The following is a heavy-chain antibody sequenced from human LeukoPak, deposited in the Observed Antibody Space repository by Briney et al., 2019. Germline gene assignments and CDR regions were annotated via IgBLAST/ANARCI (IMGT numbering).Heavy chain of an antibody. CDR1: VYPFTGYY. CDR2: INPNSGGT. D-gene: IGHD6-19*01. V-gene: IGHV1-2*02. Sequence: ASVTVSCKASVYPFTGYYMHWVRQPPGQGLEWMGWINPNSGGTNYAQKFQGRVTMTRDTSISTAYMELSRLRSDDTAVYYCARGVGSGWYEGDYWGQGTLVTVSS. CDR3: ARGVGSGWYEGDY. J-gene: IGHJ4*02.